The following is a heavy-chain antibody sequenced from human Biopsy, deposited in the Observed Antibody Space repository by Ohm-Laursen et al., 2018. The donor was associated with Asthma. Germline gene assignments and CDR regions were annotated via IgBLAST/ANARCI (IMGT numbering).Heavy chain of an antibody. CDR1: GGTFSNFA. Sequence: SSVKVSCKAPGGTFSNFAISWVRQAPGQGLEWLGGVMTVFGTTNYAQKFQGRVTITADESTSTAYMEVTSLRSEDMAIYYCARCQVGYSSGWSLLLKKIYYSGMDVWGQGTAVTVSS. D-gene: IGHD6-19*01. V-gene: IGHV1-69*01. CDR2: VMTVFGTT. J-gene: IGHJ6*02. CDR3: ARCQVGYSSGWSLLLKKIYYSGMDV.